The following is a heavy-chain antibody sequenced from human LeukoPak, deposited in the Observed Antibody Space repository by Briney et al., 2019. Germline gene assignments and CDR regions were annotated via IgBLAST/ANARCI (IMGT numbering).Heavy chain of an antibody. V-gene: IGHV3-23*01. D-gene: IGHD6-13*01. CDR2: IGGSGSYT. CDR1: EFTFSTYA. Sequence: GGSLRLSCEASEFTFSTYAMIWVRQAPGKGLEWVSVIGGSGSYTYYADSVKGRFTISRDNSKDTLYLQMNSLRAEDTAVYYCARDWYDYWGQGTLVTVSS. J-gene: IGHJ4*02. CDR3: ARDWYDY.